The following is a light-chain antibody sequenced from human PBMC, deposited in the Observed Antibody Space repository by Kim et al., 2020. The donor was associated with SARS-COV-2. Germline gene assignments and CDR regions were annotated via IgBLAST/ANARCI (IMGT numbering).Light chain of an antibody. CDR2: TAS. J-gene: IGKJ2*01. CDR3: QQTNIFPYT. Sequence: STSGGDRVTITCRASQDINSGLVWYQQKPGKAPKLLIKTASSLQSGVPSRFSGSGSGTDFTLTISSLQPEDFATYYCQQTNIFPYTFGQGTKLEI. V-gene: IGKV1D-12*01. CDR1: QDINSG.